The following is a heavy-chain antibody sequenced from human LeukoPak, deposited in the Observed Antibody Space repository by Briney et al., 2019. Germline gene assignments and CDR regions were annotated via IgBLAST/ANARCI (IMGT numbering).Heavy chain of an antibody. CDR1: GYTFTDNY. CDR2: LNPDSAGT. D-gene: IGHD6-19*01. CDR3: ARGGKQWLVRYYYGVDV. Sequence: ASVKVSCKASGYTFTDNYIHWLRPAPGQGLEWMGWLNPDSAGTSYARKFQGRVSMTRDTSISTAYMELSGLTSDDTAIYYCARGGKQWLVRYYYGVDVWGQGTTVIVSS. V-gene: IGHV1-2*02. J-gene: IGHJ6*02.